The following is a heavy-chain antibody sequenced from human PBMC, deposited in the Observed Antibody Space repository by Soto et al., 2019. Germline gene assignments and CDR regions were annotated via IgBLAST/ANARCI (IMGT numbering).Heavy chain of an antibody. V-gene: IGHV4-39*01. CDR3: ARLNGYCISSSCHGHYAMDV. D-gene: IGHD2-2*01. CDR2: IYNSGRT. J-gene: IGHJ6*02. Sequence: SDTLYLTCTVSNTPVHIRTYTCGWICQPPGMGLEWIGSIYNSGRTYYNPSLNSRVTVSVDTSKNQFSLKVTSVTAADTAVYYCARLNGYCISSSCHGHYAMDVWGQGTTVT. CDR1: NTPVHIRTYT.